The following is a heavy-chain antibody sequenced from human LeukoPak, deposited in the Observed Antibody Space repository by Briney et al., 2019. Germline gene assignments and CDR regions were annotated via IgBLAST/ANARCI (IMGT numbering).Heavy chain of an antibody. J-gene: IGHJ6*02. V-gene: IGHV4-34*01. CDR1: GGSFSGYQ. CDR3: AGLPPPYYYYYGMDV. Sequence: AETLSLTCAVYGGSFSGYQWTWIRQPPGKGLEWIGQINHSGSTNYNPSLKSRVTISVDTSKNQFSLKLSSVTAADTAVYYCAGLPPPYYYYYGMDVWGQGTTVTVSS. CDR2: INHSGST. D-gene: IGHD2-15*01.